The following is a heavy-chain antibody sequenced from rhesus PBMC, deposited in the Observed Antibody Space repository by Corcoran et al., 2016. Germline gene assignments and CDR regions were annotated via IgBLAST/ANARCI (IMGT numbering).Heavy chain of an antibody. CDR1: GYSISSNY. V-gene: IGHV4-147*01. D-gene: IGHD6-31*01. Sequence: QVQLQESGPGLVKPSETLSLTCAVSGYSISSNYWSWIRQPQGKGLERIGYIYGSSGSTYYNPSLKGRVTISTDTSKNQFSLKLSSVTAADTAVYYCARENSSGWLYYFDYWGQGVLVTVSS. CDR2: IYGSSGST. CDR3: ARENSSGWLYYFDY. J-gene: IGHJ4*01.